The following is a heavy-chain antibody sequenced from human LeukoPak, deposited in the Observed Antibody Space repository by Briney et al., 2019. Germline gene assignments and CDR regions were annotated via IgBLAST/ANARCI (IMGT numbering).Heavy chain of an antibody. CDR1: GGTFSSYA. Sequence: ASVKVPCKASGGTFSSYAISWVRQAPGQGLEWMGRIIPILGIANYAQKFQGRVTITADESTSTAYMELSSLRSEDTAVYYCASLIAAAVPFDYWGQGTLVTVSS. D-gene: IGHD6-13*01. J-gene: IGHJ4*02. CDR2: IIPILGIA. CDR3: ASLIAAAVPFDY. V-gene: IGHV1-69*04.